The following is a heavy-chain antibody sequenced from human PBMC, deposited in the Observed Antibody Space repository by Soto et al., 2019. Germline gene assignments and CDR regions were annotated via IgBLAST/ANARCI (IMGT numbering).Heavy chain of an antibody. V-gene: IGHV4-34*01. Sequence: QVQLQQWGAGLLKPSETLSLTCAVYGGSFSGYYWSWIRQPPGKGLEWIGEINHSGSTNYNPSLKSRVTISVDTSKNQISLKLSYVTAADTAVYYCARAHYNSSSWSRYWGQGTLVTVSS. CDR2: INHSGST. CDR1: GGSFSGYY. CDR3: ARAHYNSSSWSRY. D-gene: IGHD6-13*01. J-gene: IGHJ4*02.